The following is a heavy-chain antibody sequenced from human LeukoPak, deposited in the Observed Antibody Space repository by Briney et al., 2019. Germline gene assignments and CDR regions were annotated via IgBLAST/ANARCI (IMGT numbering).Heavy chain of an antibody. J-gene: IGHJ4*02. Sequence: SETLSLTCAVYGGSFSGYYWSWLRQPPGKGLEWIGEINHSGSTNYNPSLKSRVTISVDTSKNQFSLKLSSVTAADTAVYYCARVLRYFDWGPDYWGQGTLVTVSS. CDR2: INHSGST. V-gene: IGHV4-34*01. D-gene: IGHD3-9*01. CDR3: ARVLRYFDWGPDY. CDR1: GGSFSGYY.